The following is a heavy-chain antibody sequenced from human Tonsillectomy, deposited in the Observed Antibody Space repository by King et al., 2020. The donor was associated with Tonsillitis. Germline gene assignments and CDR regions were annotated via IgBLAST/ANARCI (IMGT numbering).Heavy chain of an antibody. CDR2: IYPGDSDT. V-gene: IGHV5-51*01. Sequence: QLAQSGTEVKKPGESLKISCTGSGYSFSNYWIGWVRQMPGKGLEYMGIIYPGDSDTRYSPSFQGQVTISADKSISTAYLQWSSLKASDTAIYYCARRLFNIINWGADGFDIWGQGTMVTVSS. D-gene: IGHD3-16*01. CDR3: ARRLFNIINWGADGFDI. J-gene: IGHJ3*02. CDR1: GYSFSNYW.